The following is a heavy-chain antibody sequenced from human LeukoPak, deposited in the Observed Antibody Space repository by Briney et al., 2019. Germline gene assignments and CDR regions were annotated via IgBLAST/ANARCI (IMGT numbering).Heavy chain of an antibody. Sequence: GGSLRLSCAASGFTFSRYAMRWVRQARGKGVEWVSAISGSGGSTYYADSVKGGFTISRDTAKNTMYLQVNSLRSDDTDVYYCTTSRAFWSNYYSLDHWGQGTLVTVSS. D-gene: IGHD3-3*01. CDR2: ISGSGGST. CDR1: GFTFSRYA. CDR3: TTSRAFWSNYYSLDH. J-gene: IGHJ4*02. V-gene: IGHV3-23*01.